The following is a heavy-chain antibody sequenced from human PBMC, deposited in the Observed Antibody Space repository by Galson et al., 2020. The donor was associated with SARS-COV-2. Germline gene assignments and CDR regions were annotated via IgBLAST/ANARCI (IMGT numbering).Heavy chain of an antibody. V-gene: IGHV2-5*02. CDR3: AHSPDYGSKTYYTY. CDR1: GFSLSTRRVS. CDR2: IYWDHDK. Sequence: SGPTLVKPTQTLTLTCTFSGFSLSTRRVSVSWIRQPPGKALAWLALIYWDHDKRYSPSLKSRLTITKDTSKNQVVLTMTNMDPVDTATYYCAHSPDYGSKTYYTYWGQGTLVTVSS. J-gene: IGHJ4*02. D-gene: IGHD3-10*01.